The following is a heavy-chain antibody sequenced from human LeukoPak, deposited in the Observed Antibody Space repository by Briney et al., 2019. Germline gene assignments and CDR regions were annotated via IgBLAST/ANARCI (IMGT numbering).Heavy chain of an antibody. J-gene: IGHJ4*02. CDR2: ISSSGSTI. Sequence: GGSLRLSCAASGFTFSDYYMSWLRQAPGKGLEWVSYISSSGSTIYYADSVKGRFTISRDNAKNSLYLQMNSLRAEDTAVYYCARDRGELLPDFDYWGQGTLVTVSS. CDR3: ARDRGELLPDFDY. V-gene: IGHV3-11*01. D-gene: IGHD1-26*01. CDR1: GFTFSDYY.